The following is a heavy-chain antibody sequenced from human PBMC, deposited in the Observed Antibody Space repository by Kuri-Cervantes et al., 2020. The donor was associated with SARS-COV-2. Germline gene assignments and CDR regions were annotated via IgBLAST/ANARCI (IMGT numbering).Heavy chain of an antibody. J-gene: IGHJ4*02. Sequence: ASVTVSCKASGYTFTSYGISWVRQAPGQGLEWMGWISAYNGNTNYAQKLQGRVTITRDTSTSTVYMELSSLGSEDTAVYYCARGERIAARIRPFDYWGQGTLVTVSS. CDR2: ISAYNGNT. D-gene: IGHD6-6*01. V-gene: IGHV1-18*01. CDR1: GYTFTSYG. CDR3: ARGERIAARIRPFDY.